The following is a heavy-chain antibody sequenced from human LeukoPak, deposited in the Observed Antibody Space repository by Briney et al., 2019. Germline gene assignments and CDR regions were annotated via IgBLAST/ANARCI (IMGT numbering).Heavy chain of an antibody. V-gene: IGHV1-2*02. CDR3: ASGREYYGSGSHDDAFDI. CDR1: GYTFTGYY. Sequence: ASVTVSGKASGYTFTGYYMHCVRQAPGQGLEWMGWINPNSGGTNYAQKFQGRVTMTRDTSISTAYMELSRLRSDDTAVYYCASGREYYGSGSHDDAFDIWGQGTMVTVSS. J-gene: IGHJ3*02. CDR2: INPNSGGT. D-gene: IGHD3-10*01.